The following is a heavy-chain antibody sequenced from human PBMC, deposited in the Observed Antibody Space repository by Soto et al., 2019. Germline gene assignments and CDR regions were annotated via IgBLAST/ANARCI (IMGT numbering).Heavy chain of an antibody. Sequence: SETLSLTCAVYGGSFSGYYWSWIRQPPGKGLEWIGEINHSGSTNYNPSLKSRVTISVDTSKNQFSLKLSSVTAADTAVYYCARVYGSSSRGSGVFDYWGQGTLVTVSS. V-gene: IGHV4-34*01. D-gene: IGHD6-6*01. J-gene: IGHJ4*02. CDR2: INHSGST. CDR3: ARVYGSSSRGSGVFDY. CDR1: GGSFSGYY.